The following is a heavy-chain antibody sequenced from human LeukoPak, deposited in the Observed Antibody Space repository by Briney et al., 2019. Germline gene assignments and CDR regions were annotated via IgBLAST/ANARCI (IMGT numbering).Heavy chain of an antibody. J-gene: IGHJ4*02. CDR1: GFTFSSYA. D-gene: IGHD2-15*01. CDR3: LTSTRSHRFDY. V-gene: IGHV3-23*01. Sequence: GGSLRLSCAASGFTFSSYAMSWVRQAPGKGLEWVSAISGSGGSTYYADSVKGRFTISRDNSKNTLYLQMNSLRAEDTAVYYCLTSTRSHRFDYWGQGTLVTVSS. CDR2: ISGSGGST.